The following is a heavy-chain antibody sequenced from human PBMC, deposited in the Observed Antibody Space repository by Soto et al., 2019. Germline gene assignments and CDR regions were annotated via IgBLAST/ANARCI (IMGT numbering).Heavy chain of an antibody. J-gene: IGHJ4*02. CDR1: GGSINGLY. CDR3: AKYVRDSGTYYLDY. CDR2: IYYTGNT. V-gene: IGHV4-59*08. D-gene: IGHD1-26*01. Sequence: SETLSLTCTVSGGSINGLYWSWIRQPPGKGLEWIGYIYYTGNTNYNPSLKSRVSMSVDTSKNQFSLKLNSVTATDTALYYCAKYVRDSGTYYLDYWGQGTLVTVSS.